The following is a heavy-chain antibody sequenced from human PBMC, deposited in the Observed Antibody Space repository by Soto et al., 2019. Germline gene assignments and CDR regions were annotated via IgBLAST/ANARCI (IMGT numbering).Heavy chain of an antibody. Sequence: SSETLSLTCSVSGRSITSYYWSWVRQPPGKGLEWIGYIYDNGITSQNPSLKSRVTMSADTSQNQFSLKLTSVTGADTAVYYCARTYDSNGYANEFDSWGQGILVT. J-gene: IGHJ4*02. CDR1: GRSITSYY. CDR3: ARTYDSNGYANEFDS. V-gene: IGHV4-59*12. D-gene: IGHD3-22*01. CDR2: IYDNGIT.